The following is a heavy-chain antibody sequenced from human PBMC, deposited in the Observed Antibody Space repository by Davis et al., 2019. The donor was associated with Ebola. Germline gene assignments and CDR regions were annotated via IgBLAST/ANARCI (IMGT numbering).Heavy chain of an antibody. CDR1: GFTFSSYW. J-gene: IGHJ6*02. Sequence: GESLKISCAASGFTFSSYWMSWVRQAPGKGLEWVANIKQDGSEKYYVDSVKGRFTISRDNAKNSLYLQMNSLRAEDTAVYYCARGFFYCGMDVWGQGTTVTVS. CDR2: IKQDGSEK. V-gene: IGHV3-7*03. CDR3: ARGFFYCGMDV.